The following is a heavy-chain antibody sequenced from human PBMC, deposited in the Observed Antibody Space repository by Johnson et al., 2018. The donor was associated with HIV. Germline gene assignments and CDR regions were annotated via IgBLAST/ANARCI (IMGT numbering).Heavy chain of an antibody. J-gene: IGHJ3*02. D-gene: IGHD6-13*01. CDR2: ISWNGGSI. Sequence: VQLVESGGGLVQPGRSLRLSCAASGFTFDDYAMHWVRQAPGKGLEWVSGISWNGGSIGYADSVKGRFTISRDNAKKSLFLQMNRLRPEDTALYYCAKPIAAAGTGGDGFEIWGQGTMVTVSS. V-gene: IGHV3-9*01. CDR1: GFTFDDYA. CDR3: AKPIAAAGTGGDGFEI.